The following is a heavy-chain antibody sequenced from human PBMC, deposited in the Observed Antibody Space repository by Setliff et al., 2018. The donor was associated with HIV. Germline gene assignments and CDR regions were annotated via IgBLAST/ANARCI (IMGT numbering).Heavy chain of an antibody. CDR1: GGSIYGCDYY. J-gene: IGHJ4*02. CDR3: ARQGQLGSE. V-gene: IGHV4-39*01. Sequence: KPSETLSLTCTVSGGSIYGCDYYWGWIRQPPGKGLESIGSIYYSGSTYYKPSLKSRVTISVDTSKNQFSLKLSSVTAADTAVYYCARQGQLGSEWGQGTLVTVS. D-gene: IGHD1-1*01. CDR2: IYYSGST.